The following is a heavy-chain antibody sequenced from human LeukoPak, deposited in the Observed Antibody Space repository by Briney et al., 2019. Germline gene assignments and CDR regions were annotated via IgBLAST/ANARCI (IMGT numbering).Heavy chain of an antibody. Sequence: GGSLRLSCAASGFTFSSYAMSWVRQAPGKGLEWVSAISGSGGSTYYADSVKGRFTISRDNSKNTLYLQTNSLRAEDTAVYYCAKGTILGRYPGYFDYWGQGTLVTVSS. D-gene: IGHD4/OR15-4a*01. CDR1: GFTFSSYA. CDR2: ISGSGGST. J-gene: IGHJ4*02. CDR3: AKGTILGRYPGYFDY. V-gene: IGHV3-23*01.